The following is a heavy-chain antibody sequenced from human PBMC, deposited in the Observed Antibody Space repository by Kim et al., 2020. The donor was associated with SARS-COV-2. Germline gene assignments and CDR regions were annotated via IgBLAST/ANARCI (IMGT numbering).Heavy chain of an antibody. Sequence: GGSLRLSCAASGFIFTNAWMSWVRQAPGKGLEWVCRIKSKSDGGTTDYAASVKGRFTISRDDSKNTLYLQMNSLKTEDTAMYDCTTGANYWGQGTLVTVSS. J-gene: IGHJ4*02. D-gene: IGHD5-12*01. CDR3: TTGANY. V-gene: IGHV3-15*01. CDR1: GFIFTNAW. CDR2: IKSKSDGGTT.